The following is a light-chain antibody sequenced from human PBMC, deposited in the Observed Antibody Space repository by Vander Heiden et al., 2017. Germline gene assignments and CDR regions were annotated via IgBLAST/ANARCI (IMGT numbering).Light chain of an antibody. J-gene: IGLJ1*01. CDR1: ALPKQY. V-gene: IGLV3-25*03. Sequence: SYALTQPPSVSVSPGQTARITCPGDALPKQYAYWYQQKPGQAPVLVIYKDSERPSGIPGRFSGSSSGTTVTLTISGVQAEDEADYYCQSADSSGTYYVFGTGTKVTVL. CDR2: KDS. CDR3: QSADSSGTYYV.